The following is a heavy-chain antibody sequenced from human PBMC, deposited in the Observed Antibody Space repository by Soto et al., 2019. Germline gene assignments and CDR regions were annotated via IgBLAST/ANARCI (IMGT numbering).Heavy chain of an antibody. J-gene: IGHJ6*03. CDR3: ARAGLRFLEWLSIDYYYYYMDV. CDR2: ISAYNGNT. D-gene: IGHD3-3*01. CDR1: GYTFTSYG. Sequence: ASVKVSCKASGYTFTSYGISWVRQAPGQGLEWMGWISAYNGNTNYAQKLQGRVTMTTDTSTSTAYMELRSLRSDDTAVYYCARAGLRFLEWLSIDYYYYYMDVWGKGTTVTVSS. V-gene: IGHV1-18*01.